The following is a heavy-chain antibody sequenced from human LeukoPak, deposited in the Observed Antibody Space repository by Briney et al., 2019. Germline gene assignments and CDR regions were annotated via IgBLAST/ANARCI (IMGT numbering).Heavy chain of an antibody. CDR2: INSDGRKI. V-gene: IGHV3-74*01. CDR1: GFTFSSYW. J-gene: IGHJ6*02. D-gene: IGHD2/OR15-2a*01. CDR3: APHLSVIVPSAQYGMDF. Sequence: GGSLRLSCAASGFTFSSYWMHWVRQAPEKGLVWVSRINSDGRKINYADSVKGRFTISREKAKTMLYLQMNSLRAEDTAVYYCAPHLSVIVPSAQYGMDFWGQGTTATVSS.